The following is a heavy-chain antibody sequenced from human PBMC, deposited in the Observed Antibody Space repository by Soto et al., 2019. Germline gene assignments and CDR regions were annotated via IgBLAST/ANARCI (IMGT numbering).Heavy chain of an antibody. Sequence: SEKVSCKASGFSFTSSSVQWVRQARGQRVAGIGWIVVGTGHTNYAQKFQERVTISTDMSTNTAYMEAKSLRFDDPAVYYCPASLEGGEYGANSAFDYWGQGTLVTVSS. J-gene: IGHJ4*02. CDR2: IVVGTGHT. CDR3: PASLEGGEYGANSAFDY. V-gene: IGHV1-58*01. D-gene: IGHD3-16*01. CDR1: GFSFTSSS.